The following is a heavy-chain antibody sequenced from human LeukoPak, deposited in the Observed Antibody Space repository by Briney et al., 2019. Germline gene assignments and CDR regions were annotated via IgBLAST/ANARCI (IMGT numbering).Heavy chain of an antibody. CDR3: ARGTTTVTNYYFDY. CDR2: IYYSGST. Sequence: SEALSLTRTVSGGSISSGGYYWSWIRQHPGKGLEWIGYIYYSGSTYYNPSLKSRVTISVDTSKNQFSLKLSSVTAADTAVYYCARGTTTVTNYYFDYWGQGTLVTVSS. CDR1: GGSISSGGYY. D-gene: IGHD4-17*01. V-gene: IGHV4-31*03. J-gene: IGHJ4*02.